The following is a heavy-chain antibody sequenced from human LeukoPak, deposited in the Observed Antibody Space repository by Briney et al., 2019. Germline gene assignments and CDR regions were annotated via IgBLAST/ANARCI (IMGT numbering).Heavy chain of an antibody. CDR2: ISGSGGST. J-gene: IGHJ4*02. D-gene: IGHD2-2*01. Sequence: GGSLRLSCAASGFTFSSYAMSWVRQAPGKGLEWVSAISGSGGSTYYADSVKGRFTISRDNSKNTLYLQMNSLRAEDTAVYYCARDSPDIVVVPAAPDYWGQGTLVTVSS. CDR1: GFTFSSYA. CDR3: ARDSPDIVVVPAAPDY. V-gene: IGHV3-23*01.